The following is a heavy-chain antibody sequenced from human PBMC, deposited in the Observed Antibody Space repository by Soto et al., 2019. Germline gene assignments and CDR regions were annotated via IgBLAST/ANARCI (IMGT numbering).Heavy chain of an antibody. J-gene: IGHJ4*02. D-gene: IGHD5-18*01. V-gene: IGHV3-23*01. CDR1: GFTFSNYA. CDR3: AKVKGGDTARVTLYYFDF. Sequence: GGSLRLSCAASGFTFSNYAMSWVRQAPGKGLEWVSAISGSGGSTYYADSVKGRFTISRDNSKNTLYLQMNSLRAEDTAVYYCAKVKGGDTARVTLYYFDFWGQGTLVTVSS. CDR2: ISGSGGST.